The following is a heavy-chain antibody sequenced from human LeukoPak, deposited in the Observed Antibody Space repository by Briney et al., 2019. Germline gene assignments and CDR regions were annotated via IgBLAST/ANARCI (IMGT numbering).Heavy chain of an antibody. CDR2: INRDGSST. D-gene: IGHD2-2*01. CDR1: GFTFSSYR. V-gene: IGHV3-74*01. Sequence: GGSLRLSRAASGFTFSSYRMHWVRQAPGKGLVWVSCINRDGSSTRYAESVKGRLTISRDNAKNTLYLQMNSVRAEDTAVYYCARETPVTGNWLDPWGQGTLVTVSS. J-gene: IGHJ5*02. CDR3: ARETPVTGNWLDP.